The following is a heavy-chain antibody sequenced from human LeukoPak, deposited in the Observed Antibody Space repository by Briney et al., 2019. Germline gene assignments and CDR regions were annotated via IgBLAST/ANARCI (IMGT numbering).Heavy chain of an antibody. D-gene: IGHD5-18*01. V-gene: IGHV3-23*01. CDR3: ARVWRGNTYGPGDY. CDR2: VSGSGGGT. CDR1: GFTFSTYA. Sequence: PGGSLRLSCAASGFTFSTYAMSWVRQAPGKGLEWVSGVSGSGGGTYYADSVKGRFTVSRDNSKNTLHLQMNSLRVEDTAVYYCARVWRGNTYGPGDYWGQGTLVTVSS. J-gene: IGHJ4*02.